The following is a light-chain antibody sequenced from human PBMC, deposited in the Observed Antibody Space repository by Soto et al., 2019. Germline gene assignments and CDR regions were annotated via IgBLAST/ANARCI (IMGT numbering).Light chain of an antibody. V-gene: IGLV1-51*01. Sequence: QSVLTQPPSVSAAPGQKVTISCSGSSSNIGNNYVSWYQQLPGTAPKLLIYDNNKRPSGIPDRFSGSKSGTSATLGITGLQTGDEADYYCGTWDSSLSAVPSVFGTGTKVTV. CDR1: SSNIGNNY. CDR3: GTWDSSLSAVPSV. CDR2: DNN. J-gene: IGLJ1*01.